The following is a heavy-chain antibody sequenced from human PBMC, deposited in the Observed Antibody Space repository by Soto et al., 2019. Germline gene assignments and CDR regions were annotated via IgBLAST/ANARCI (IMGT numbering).Heavy chain of an antibody. D-gene: IGHD3-22*01. V-gene: IGHV4-59*01. CDR2: VYYSGST. J-gene: IGHJ3*02. CDR3: ARGYYDSRGQSNTFDI. Sequence: PSETLSLTCTVSGASISSSYWSWIRQSPGKGLEWIGYVYYSGSTNYNPSLKSRVTISVDTSKNQFSLQLSSVTAADTAVYYCARGYYDSRGQSNTFDIWGQGTMVTVS. CDR1: GASISSSY.